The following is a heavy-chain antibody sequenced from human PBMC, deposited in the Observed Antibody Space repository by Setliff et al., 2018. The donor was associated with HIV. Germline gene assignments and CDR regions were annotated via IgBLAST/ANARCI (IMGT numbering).Heavy chain of an antibody. Sequence: GASVKVSCKASGYTFTTYSMNWVRQAPGQGLEWMGWINTNTGNPTYAQGFTGRVVFSLDTSVSTAYLQISRLMAEDTAIYYCARGALDSGIYSGPDTYFDYWGQGTLVTVSS. CDR2: INTNTGNP. CDR1: GYTFTTYS. J-gene: IGHJ4*02. V-gene: IGHV7-4-1*02. D-gene: IGHD1-26*01. CDR3: ARGALDSGIYSGPDTYFDY.